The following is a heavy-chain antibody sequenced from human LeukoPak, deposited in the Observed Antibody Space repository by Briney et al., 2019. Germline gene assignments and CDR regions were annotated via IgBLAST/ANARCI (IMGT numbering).Heavy chain of an antibody. CDR3: ARSRIAAAGAFDY. Sequence: GGSLRLSCAASGFTFSSYSMNWVRQAPGKGLEWVSSISSSSSYIYYADSVKGRFTISRDNAKNSLYLQMNSLRAEDTAVYYCARSRIAAAGAFDYWGREPWSPSPQ. CDR1: GFTFSSYS. V-gene: IGHV3-21*01. D-gene: IGHD6-13*01. J-gene: IGHJ4*02. CDR2: ISSSSSYI.